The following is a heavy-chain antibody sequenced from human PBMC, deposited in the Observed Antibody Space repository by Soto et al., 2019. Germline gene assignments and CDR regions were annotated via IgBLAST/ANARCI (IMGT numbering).Heavy chain of an antibody. Sequence: QVQLVQSGAEVKKPGASVKVSCKASGYTFTSYTMHWVRQAPGLRLEWMGWINAGNGNTKYSQKFQGRVTITRDTSASTAYMELSSLRSEDTAVYFCASDRQWLVPGYFQHWGQGTLVTVSS. CDR2: INAGNGNT. CDR1: GYTFTSYT. CDR3: ASDRQWLVPGYFQH. D-gene: IGHD6-19*01. J-gene: IGHJ1*01. V-gene: IGHV1-3*01.